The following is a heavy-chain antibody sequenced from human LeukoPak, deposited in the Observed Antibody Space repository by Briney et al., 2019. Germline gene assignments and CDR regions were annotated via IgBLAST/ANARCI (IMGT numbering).Heavy chain of an antibody. CDR3: ATERLGIFEF. D-gene: IGHD3-3*01. CDR1: TFTFSDDY. V-gene: IGHV3-11*05. CDR2: ISPGSSYK. J-gene: IGHJ1*01. Sequence: KPGGSLRLSCTASTFTFSDDYMGWIRQAPGKGPEWVSSISPGSSYKFCADSVEGRFTISRDGAKNSVYLQMNNLRVDDTAVYYCATERLGIFEFWGQGSLVTVSS.